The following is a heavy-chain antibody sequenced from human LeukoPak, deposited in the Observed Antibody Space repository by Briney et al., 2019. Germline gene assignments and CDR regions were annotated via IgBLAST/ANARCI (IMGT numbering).Heavy chain of an antibody. D-gene: IGHD5-18*01. V-gene: IGHV3-74*01. Sequence: PGGSLRLSCATSGFTLNNYKMSWVRQSPGKGLVWVSRINTDGSGITYADSVKGRFTISRDNAKNTLYLQMNSLRAEDTAVYYCARVGYNYGYDYWGQGTLFTVSS. CDR1: GFTLNNYK. J-gene: IGHJ4*02. CDR3: ARVGYNYGYDY. CDR2: INTDGSGI.